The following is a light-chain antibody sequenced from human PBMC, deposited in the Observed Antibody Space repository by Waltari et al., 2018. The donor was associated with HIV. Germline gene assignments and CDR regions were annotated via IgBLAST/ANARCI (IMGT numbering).Light chain of an antibody. V-gene: IGLV3-25*03. CDR2: KDI. Sequence: SYKLTQTPSVSVSPGQTARINCSRGALPKKFSSWYRQKPGQAPVLLTYKDIERPSGIPELISGSRSGTGVTLTISGVQAEDEADYYCQSTDHDGTWVFGGGTKLTVL. CDR3: QSTDHDGTWV. J-gene: IGLJ3*02. CDR1: ALPKKF.